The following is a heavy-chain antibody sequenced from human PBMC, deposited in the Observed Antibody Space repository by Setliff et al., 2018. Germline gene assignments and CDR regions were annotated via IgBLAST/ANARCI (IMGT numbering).Heavy chain of an antibody. Sequence: LSLTCTVSGGSISGGIYYWSWIRQPAGKGLEWIGRIYTSGSTNYNPSLKSRVTISVDTSKNQFSLKLSSVTAADTAVYYCARTRGSSGWLNWFDPWGQGTLVTVSS. CDR3: ARTRGSSGWLNWFDP. D-gene: IGHD6-19*01. CDR1: GGSISGGIYY. J-gene: IGHJ5*02. V-gene: IGHV4-61*02. CDR2: IYTSGST.